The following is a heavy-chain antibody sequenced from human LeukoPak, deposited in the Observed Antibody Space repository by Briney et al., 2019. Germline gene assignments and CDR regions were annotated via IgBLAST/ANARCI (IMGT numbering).Heavy chain of an antibody. J-gene: IGHJ5*02. D-gene: IGHD6-13*01. Sequence: GGSLRLSCAASGFTFSSYAMHWVRQAPGKGLEWVAVISYDGSKKYYADSVKGRFTISRDNSKNTLYLQMNSLRAEDTAVYYCARDVAAAGKGWFDPWGQGTLVTVSS. CDR3: ARDVAAAGKGWFDP. V-gene: IGHV3-30-3*01. CDR1: GFTFSSYA. CDR2: ISYDGSKK.